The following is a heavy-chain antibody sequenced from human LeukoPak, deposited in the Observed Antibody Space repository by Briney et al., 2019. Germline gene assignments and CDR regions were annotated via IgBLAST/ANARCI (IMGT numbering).Heavy chain of an antibody. Sequence: GGSLRLSCAASGFTFSSYGMHWVRQAPGKGLEWVAFIQYDGSNKYYADSVKGRFTISRDNSKNSLYLQMNSLRAEDMASYYCAKDIGYCSSTSCFTWAFDIWGQGTMVTVSS. D-gene: IGHD2-2*02. CDR1: GFTFSSYG. V-gene: IGHV3-30*02. J-gene: IGHJ3*02. CDR2: IQYDGSNK. CDR3: AKDIGYCSSTSCFTWAFDI.